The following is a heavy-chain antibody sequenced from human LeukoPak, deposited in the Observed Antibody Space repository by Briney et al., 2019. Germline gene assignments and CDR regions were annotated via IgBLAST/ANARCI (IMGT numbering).Heavy chain of an antibody. V-gene: IGHV4-59*08. D-gene: IGHD3-22*01. Sequence: SETLSLTCTVSGGSINNYYWNWIRQPPGKGLEWIGYIYYSGSTNYNPSLKSRVTISVDTSKNQFSLKLSSVTAADTAVYYCASSGYYFLPFDYWGQGTLVTVSS. CDR3: ASSGYYFLPFDY. CDR1: GGSINNYY. CDR2: IYYSGST. J-gene: IGHJ4*02.